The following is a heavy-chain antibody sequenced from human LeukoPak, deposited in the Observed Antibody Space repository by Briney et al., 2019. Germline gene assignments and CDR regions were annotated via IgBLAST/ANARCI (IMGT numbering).Heavy chain of an antibody. D-gene: IGHD2-21*02. CDR3: ARVCGSDCSHWEAFDI. CDR2: ISRTSSYI. Sequence: PGGSLRLSCAASGFAFSSYSMHWVRQAPGKGLEWVSSISRTSSYIYYTDSVKGRFSISRDNAKNSLYLQMNSLRAEDTALYYCARVCGSDCSHWEAFDIWGQGTMVTVSS. V-gene: IGHV3-21*01. J-gene: IGHJ3*02. CDR1: GFAFSSYS.